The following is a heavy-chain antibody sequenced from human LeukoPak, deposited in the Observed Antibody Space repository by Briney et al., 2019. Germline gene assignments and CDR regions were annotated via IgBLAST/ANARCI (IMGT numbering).Heavy chain of an antibody. V-gene: IGHV3-48*01. J-gene: IGHJ4*02. Sequence: PGVSLRLSCAASGFTFSSYSMNWVRQAPGKGLEWVSYISSSSSTIYYADSVKGRFTISRDNAKNSLYLQMNSLRAEDTAVYYCARDLAVAGTGNWGQGTLVTVSS. CDR3: ARDLAVAGTGN. D-gene: IGHD6-13*01. CDR2: ISSSSSTI. CDR1: GFTFSSYS.